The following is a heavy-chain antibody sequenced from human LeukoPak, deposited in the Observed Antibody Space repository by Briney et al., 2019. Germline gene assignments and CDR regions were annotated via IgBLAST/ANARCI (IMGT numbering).Heavy chain of an antibody. Sequence: GGSLRLSCAAYGFTFSTYGMHWVRQAPGKGLEWVAFIRSDGSNTYYADSVKGRFTISRDNSKNTLYMQMHSLRAEDTAVYYCARILSSAWGELSYWGQGTLVTVSS. CDR1: GFTFSTYG. D-gene: IGHD6-19*01. V-gene: IGHV3-30*02. CDR3: ARILSSAWGELSY. CDR2: IRSDGSNT. J-gene: IGHJ4*02.